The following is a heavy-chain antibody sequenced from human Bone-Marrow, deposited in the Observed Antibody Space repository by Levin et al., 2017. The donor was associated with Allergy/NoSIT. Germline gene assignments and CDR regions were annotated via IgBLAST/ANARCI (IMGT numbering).Heavy chain of an antibody. CDR2: SSTSTSYT. D-gene: IGHD3-3*01. Sequence: GGSLRLSCVASGFTFSDYYMSWIRQAPGKGLEWVSYSSTSTSYTKYADSVKGRFTISRDNAKNSLYLQMNSLRAEDTAVYYCARLPDFWSGYPGLDVWGKGTTVTVSS. V-gene: IGHV3-11*06. CDR1: GFTFSDYY. J-gene: IGHJ6*04. CDR3: ARLPDFWSGYPGLDV.